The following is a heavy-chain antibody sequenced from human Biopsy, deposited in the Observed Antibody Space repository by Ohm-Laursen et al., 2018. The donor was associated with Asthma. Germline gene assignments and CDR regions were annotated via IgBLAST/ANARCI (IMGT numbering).Heavy chain of an antibody. D-gene: IGHD3-10*01. J-gene: IGHJ6*02. V-gene: IGHV1-18*01. CDR1: GYTFNSAG. CDR3: ARAVDYSHYYGIDV. Sequence: ASVKASCKTSGYTFNSAGITWARQAPGQWLEWMGWISVYNGNTKVAQKLQDRVTMITDTSTSTAYMELRSLRSDDTAVYFCARAVDYSHYYGIDVWGQGTTVTVS. CDR2: ISVYNGNT.